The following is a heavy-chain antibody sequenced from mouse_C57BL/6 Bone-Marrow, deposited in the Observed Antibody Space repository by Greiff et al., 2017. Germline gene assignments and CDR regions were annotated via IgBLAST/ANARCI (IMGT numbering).Heavy chain of an antibody. CDR1: GFNIKDYY. V-gene: IGHV14-2*01. D-gene: IGHD3-3*01. Sequence: VQLQQSGAELVKPGASVKLSCTASGFNIKDYYMHWVKQRTEQGLEWIGRIDPEDGETKYAPTFQGKAPITAYTSSNTAYLQLSSLTSEDTAVYYCARGGGTWFDYWGQGTTLTVSS. CDR3: ARGGGTWFDY. CDR2: IDPEDGET. J-gene: IGHJ2*01.